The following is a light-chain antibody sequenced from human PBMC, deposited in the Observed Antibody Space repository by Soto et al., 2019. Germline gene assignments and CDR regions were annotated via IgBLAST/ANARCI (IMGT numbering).Light chain of an antibody. CDR3: SSYTSSSTLYV. CDR1: SSDVGGYNY. CDR2: EVS. V-gene: IGLV2-14*01. J-gene: IGLJ1*01. Sequence: QSALTQPASVSRSPGQSITISCTGTSSDVGGYNYVSWYQQHPGKAPKLMIYEVSNRPSGVSNRFSGSKSGNTASLNISGLKAEDEADYYCSSYTSSSTLYVFGTGTKVTVL.